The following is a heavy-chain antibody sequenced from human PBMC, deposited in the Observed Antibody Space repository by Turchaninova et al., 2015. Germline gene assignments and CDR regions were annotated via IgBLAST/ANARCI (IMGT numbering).Heavy chain of an antibody. D-gene: IGHD1-20*01. J-gene: IGHJ4*02. V-gene: IGHV4-38-2*01. CDR1: VDSIRRVYH. CDR2: IYRSGIT. Sequence: QVLLQASGPGRVKPSEPLSLTCAVPVDSIRRVYHWGWFRQPPGKGLEWIGNIYRSGITYYNPSLKSRVSMSVDTSKNQFSLKLSSVIAADTAVYYCARVNWIPDYWGQGTPVTVSS. CDR3: ARVNWIPDY.